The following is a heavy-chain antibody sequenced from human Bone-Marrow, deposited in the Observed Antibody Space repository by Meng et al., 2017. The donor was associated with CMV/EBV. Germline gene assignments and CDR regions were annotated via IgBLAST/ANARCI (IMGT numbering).Heavy chain of an antibody. CDR1: GYTFTSYD. Sequence: QGQLVQAGAEVKKPGASAKASGKASGYTFTSYDINSVRQAAGQGLEWMGWMNPNSGNTDYAQKFQGRVTMTRNISKSTAYMDLSSLRSEDTAVYYCATGVADFEYWGQGTLVTVSS. J-gene: IGHJ4*02. D-gene: IGHD6-19*01. CDR2: MNPNSGNT. V-gene: IGHV1-8*01. CDR3: ATGVADFEY.